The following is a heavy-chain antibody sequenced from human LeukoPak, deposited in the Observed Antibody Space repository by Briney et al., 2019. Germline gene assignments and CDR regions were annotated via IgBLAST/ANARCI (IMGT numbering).Heavy chain of an antibody. J-gene: IGHJ4*02. CDR2: VSDYNGNT. Sequence: GASVKVSCKASGYSFTSYGISWVRQAPGQGLEWMGWVSDYNGNTNYAQKLQGRVTMTTDTSTSTAYMELRSLRSDDTAVYYCARAHFITMVRGVILYFDYWGQGTLVTVSS. D-gene: IGHD3-10*01. V-gene: IGHV1-18*01. CDR1: GYSFTSYG. CDR3: ARAHFITMVRGVILYFDY.